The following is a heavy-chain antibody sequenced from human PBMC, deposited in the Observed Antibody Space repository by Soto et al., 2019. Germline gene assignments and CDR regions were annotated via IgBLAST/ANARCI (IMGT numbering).Heavy chain of an antibody. J-gene: IGHJ5*02. Sequence: GGSLRLSCAASGFTFTSHAMSWVGQAPGKGLEWVSGISGSGASTYYADSVKGRFTISRDNSKSTLYLQMNSLRAEDTALYYCAKGSHVNWFDPWGQGTLVTASS. CDR2: ISGSGAST. CDR1: GFTFTSHA. V-gene: IGHV3-23*01. CDR3: AKGSHVNWFDP.